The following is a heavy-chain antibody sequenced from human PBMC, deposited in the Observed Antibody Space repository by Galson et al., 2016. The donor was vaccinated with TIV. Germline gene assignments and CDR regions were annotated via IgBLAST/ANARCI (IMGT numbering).Heavy chain of an antibody. J-gene: IGHJ3*01. V-gene: IGHV3-23*01. D-gene: IGHD1-26*01. Sequence: SLRLSCAASGFTFSSYGMSWVRQAPGKGPEWVSSISISGSYTYYADSVKGRFTISRDNSKNKMYLQMNSLRAEDTAVYYCATERGSGNYGLGDAFDVWGQGTTVTVSS. CDR3: ATERGSGNYGLGDAFDV. CDR2: ISISGSYT. CDR1: GFTFSSYG.